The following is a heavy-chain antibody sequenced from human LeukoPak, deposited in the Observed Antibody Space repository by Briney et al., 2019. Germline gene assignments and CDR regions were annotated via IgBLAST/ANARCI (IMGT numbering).Heavy chain of an antibody. CDR2: GSGFNGNT. Sequence: ASVKVSCKTAGYTFTNFVISWVRQAPGKGLELMGWGSGFNGNTNYPQKFQGRVSMTTDSSTSSAYMELTSLRSDDTAVYFCARGSITNRNFDSWGQGTLVTVSS. J-gene: IGHJ4*02. V-gene: IGHV1-18*01. CDR1: GYTFTNFV. CDR3: ARGSITNRNFDS. D-gene: IGHD1-14*01.